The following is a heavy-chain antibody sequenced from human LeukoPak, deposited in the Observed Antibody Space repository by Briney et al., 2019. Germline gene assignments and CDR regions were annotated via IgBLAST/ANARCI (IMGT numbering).Heavy chain of an antibody. CDR3: ARGAAAAGRLYYYYYYMDV. D-gene: IGHD6-13*01. Sequence: SETLSLTCTVSGGSISSYYWSWIRQPPGKGLEWIGYIYYSGSTNYNPSLKSRVTISVDTSKNQFSLKLSSVTAADTAVYYCARGAAAAGRLYYYYYYMDVWGKGTTVTVSS. V-gene: IGHV4-59*01. CDR2: IYYSGST. CDR1: GGSISSYY. J-gene: IGHJ6*03.